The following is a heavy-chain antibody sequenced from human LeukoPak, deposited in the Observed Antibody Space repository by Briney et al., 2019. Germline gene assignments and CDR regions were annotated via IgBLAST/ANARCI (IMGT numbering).Heavy chain of an antibody. J-gene: IGHJ4*02. V-gene: IGHV3-23*01. CDR1: GFTFSSYA. Sequence: PGGSLTLSCAASGFTFSSYAMRWVRQAPGKGLEWVSAISGSGENTNYADSVKGRFTMSRDNSRNMLYLQMNSLRDEDTAKYYCAKTVSGSYSYQGGDYWGQGTLVTVSS. CDR3: AKTVSGSYSYQGGDY. CDR2: ISGSGENT. D-gene: IGHD3-16*02.